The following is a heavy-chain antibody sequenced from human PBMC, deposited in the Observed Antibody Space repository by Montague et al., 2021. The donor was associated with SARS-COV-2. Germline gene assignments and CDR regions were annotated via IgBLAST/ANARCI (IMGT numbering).Heavy chain of an antibody. CDR3: ARPTSGWFIN. D-gene: IGHD2-2*01. J-gene: IGHJ4*02. CDR1: GGSISSTSFF. Sequence: SETQSLTCSVSGGSISSTSFFWAWIRQPPGKGLEWVGSMYSSGTTYYNPSLKSRVTISGDTSRNQLSVRLSSVTAADTAVYYCARPTSGWFINWGQGTLVTVSS. V-gene: IGHV4-39*01. CDR2: MYSSGTT.